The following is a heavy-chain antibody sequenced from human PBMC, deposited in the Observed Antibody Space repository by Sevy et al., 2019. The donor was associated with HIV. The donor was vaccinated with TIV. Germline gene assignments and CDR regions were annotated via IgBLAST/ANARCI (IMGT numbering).Heavy chain of an antibody. D-gene: IGHD3-10*01. V-gene: IGHV4-39*01. CDR3: ARQGGLVDRAFDY. CDR2: FFFTGST. CDR1: GVSMSGSSYD. J-gene: IGHJ4*02. Sequence: SETLSLTCTVSGVSMSGSSYDWSWIRQPPGKGLEWLASFFFTGSTYYNPSLKGRVTISVDMSKSQFSLKLSSVTAADTALYYCARQGGLVDRAFDYWGQRTLVTVSS.